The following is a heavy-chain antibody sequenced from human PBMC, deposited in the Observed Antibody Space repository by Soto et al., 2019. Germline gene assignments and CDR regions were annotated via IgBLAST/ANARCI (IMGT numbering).Heavy chain of an antibody. D-gene: IGHD6-6*01. CDR1: EFSLSTSGVR. CDR3: ARGLAARPVVAFDI. J-gene: IGHJ3*02. V-gene: IGHV2-5*01. Sequence: ACPTLVNPSQTLTLTCSSSEFSLSTSGVRVGWILQPPGKALEWLAHIYWSGDEHYRPTLKSRLSITKDTSKNQGVLTMTYMDPVGTATYYCARGLAARPVVAFDIWGQGTMVTVSS. CDR2: IYWSGDE.